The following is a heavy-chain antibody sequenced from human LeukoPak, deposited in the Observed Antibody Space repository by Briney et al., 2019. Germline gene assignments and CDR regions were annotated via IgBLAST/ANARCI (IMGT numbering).Heavy chain of an antibody. CDR1: GFTFSSYS. Sequence: PGGSLRLSCAASGFTFSSYSMNWVRQAPGKGLEWVSYISSSSSTIYYADSVKGRFTISRDNAKNSLYLQMNSLRAEDTAVYYCARVGVDIVVVPAAIGYFDYWGQGTLVTVSS. V-gene: IGHV3-48*01. CDR2: ISSSSSTI. CDR3: ARVGVDIVVVPAAIGYFDY. J-gene: IGHJ4*02. D-gene: IGHD2-2*01.